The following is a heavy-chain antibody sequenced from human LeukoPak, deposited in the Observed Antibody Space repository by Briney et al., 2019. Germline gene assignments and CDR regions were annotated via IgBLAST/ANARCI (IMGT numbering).Heavy chain of an antibody. CDR3: ARVDQWQVTHSLFDY. Sequence: GGSLRLSCAASGFTFSSYAMHWVRQAPGKGLEWVAVISYDGSNKYYADSVKGRFTISRDNSKNTLYLQMNSLRAEDTAVYYCARVDQWQVTHSLFDYWGQGTLVTVSS. J-gene: IGHJ4*02. D-gene: IGHD6-19*01. V-gene: IGHV3-30-3*01. CDR2: ISYDGSNK. CDR1: GFTFSSYA.